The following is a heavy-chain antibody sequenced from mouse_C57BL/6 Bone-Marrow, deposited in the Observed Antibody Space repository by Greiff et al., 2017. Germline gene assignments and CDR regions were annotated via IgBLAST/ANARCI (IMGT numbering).Heavy chain of an antibody. J-gene: IGHJ4*01. Sequence: EVQLQESGPGLVKPSQSLSLTCSVTGYSITSGYYWNWIRQFPGNKLEWMGYISYDGSNNYNPSLKNRISITRDSSKNQFFLKLNSVTTEDTATYYCARDSNCVAMDYWGQGTSVTVSS. CDR2: ISYDGSN. D-gene: IGHD2-5*01. CDR1: GYSITSGYY. CDR3: ARDSNCVAMDY. V-gene: IGHV3-6*01.